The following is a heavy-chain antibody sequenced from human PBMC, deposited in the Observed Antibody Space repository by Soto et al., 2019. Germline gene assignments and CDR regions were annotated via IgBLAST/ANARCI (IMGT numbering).Heavy chain of an antibody. J-gene: IGHJ3*02. D-gene: IGHD2-8*01. V-gene: IGHV4-31*03. CDR2: IYYSGST. CDR3: ARPNAEDDAFDI. Sequence: PSETLSLTCTVSGGSISSGGYYWSWIRQHPGKGLEWIGYIYYSGSTYYNPSLKSRVTISVDTSKNQFSLKLSSVTAADTAVYYCARPNAEDDAFDIWGQGTMVTVSS. CDR1: GGSISSGGYY.